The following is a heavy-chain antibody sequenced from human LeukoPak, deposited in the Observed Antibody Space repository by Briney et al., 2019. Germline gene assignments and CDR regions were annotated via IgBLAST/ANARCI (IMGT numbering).Heavy chain of an antibody. Sequence: SETLSLTCTVSGGSISGFYWSWIRQPPGKGLEWIGYIYYTGSTNYNPSLKSRVTISVDTSKNQFSLKLSSVTAADTAVYYCARELLGFIRYYYYYMDVWGKGTTVTVSS. D-gene: IGHD3-16*01. V-gene: IGHV4-59*01. J-gene: IGHJ6*03. CDR2: IYYTGST. CDR3: ARELLGFIRYYYYYMDV. CDR1: GGSISGFY.